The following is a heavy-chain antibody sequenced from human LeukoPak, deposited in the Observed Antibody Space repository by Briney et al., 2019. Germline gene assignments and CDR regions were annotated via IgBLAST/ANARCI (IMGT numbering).Heavy chain of an antibody. CDR3: ARDFSISWSNWFDP. D-gene: IGHD6-13*01. J-gene: IGHJ5*02. CDR1: GYTFSAYY. V-gene: IGHV1-2*02. CDR2: INPHSGNT. Sequence: ASVTVSCKASGYTFSAYYIHWVRQAPGQGLEWMGWINPHSGNTNYAQKFQGRVTMTRDTSITTAYMELTRLGSDDTALYYCARDFSISWSNWFDPWGQGTLVTVSS.